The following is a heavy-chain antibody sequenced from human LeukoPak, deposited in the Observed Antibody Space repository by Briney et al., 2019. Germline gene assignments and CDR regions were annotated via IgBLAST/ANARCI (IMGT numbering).Heavy chain of an antibody. CDR1: GGTFSSYA. J-gene: IGHJ4*02. CDR3: ARLVRGVIPFDH. CDR2: IIPIFGTA. V-gene: IGHV1-69*01. D-gene: IGHD3-10*01. Sequence: GSSVKVSCKASGGTFSSYAISWVRQAPGQGLEWMGGIIPIFGTANYAQKFQGRVTITADESTSTAYMELSSLRSEDTAVYYCARLVRGVIPFDHWGQGTLVTVSS.